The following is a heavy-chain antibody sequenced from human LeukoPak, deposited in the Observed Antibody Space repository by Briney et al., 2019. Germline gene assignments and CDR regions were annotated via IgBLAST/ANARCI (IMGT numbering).Heavy chain of an antibody. Sequence: GASVKVSCKASGYTFTSYYMHWVRQAPGQGLEWMGIINPSGGSTSYAQKSQGRVTMTRDTSTSTVYMELSSLRSEDTAVYYCARVREYDFWSGYSTYGMDVWGQGTTVTVSS. V-gene: IGHV1-46*01. D-gene: IGHD3-3*01. CDR1: GYTFTSYY. J-gene: IGHJ6*02. CDR3: ARVREYDFWSGYSTYGMDV. CDR2: INPSGGST.